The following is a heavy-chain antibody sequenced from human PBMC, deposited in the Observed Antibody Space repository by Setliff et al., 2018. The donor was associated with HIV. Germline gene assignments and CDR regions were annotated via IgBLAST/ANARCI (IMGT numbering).Heavy chain of an antibody. J-gene: IGHJ4*02. CDR1: GYSFTTSG. V-gene: IGHV1-69*10. D-gene: IGHD5-12*01. Sequence: ASVKVSCKASGYSFTTSGVSWVRQAPGQGLEWMGGIIPILGIANYAQKFQGRVTITTDESTSTAYMELRSLRSDDTAVYYCGRDYRSWIRAIGYWGQGTLVTVSS. CDR2: IIPILGIA. CDR3: GRDYRSWIRAIGY.